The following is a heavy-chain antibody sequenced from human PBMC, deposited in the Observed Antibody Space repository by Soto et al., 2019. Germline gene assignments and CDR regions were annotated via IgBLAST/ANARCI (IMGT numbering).Heavy chain of an antibody. CDR3: ARDYSYASNWFDP. V-gene: IGHV1-18*01. Sequence: QVQLVQSGAEVKKPGASVKVSCKASGYTFTTYGISWVRQAPGQGLEWMGWISAYSGNADYAQKVQGRVIMTTDTSTSTADMELRSLRSEDTAVYYCARDYSYASNWFDPWGQGTLVTVSS. D-gene: IGHD5-18*01. CDR2: ISAYSGNA. CDR1: GYTFTTYG. J-gene: IGHJ5*02.